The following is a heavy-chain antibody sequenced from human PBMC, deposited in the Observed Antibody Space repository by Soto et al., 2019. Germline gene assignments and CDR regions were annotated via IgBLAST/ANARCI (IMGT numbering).Heavy chain of an antibody. D-gene: IGHD6-13*01. CDR2: IYYSGST. Sequence: QVQLQESGPGLVKPSATLSLTCTVSGGSISSYYWSWIRQPPGKGLEWIGYIYYSGSTNYNPSLTSRVPISVDTSKNQCSLKLSYVTAADTAVYYCARADSSSLYPFDYWGQGTLVTVSS. CDR1: GGSISSYY. V-gene: IGHV4-59*01. CDR3: ARADSSSLYPFDY. J-gene: IGHJ4*02.